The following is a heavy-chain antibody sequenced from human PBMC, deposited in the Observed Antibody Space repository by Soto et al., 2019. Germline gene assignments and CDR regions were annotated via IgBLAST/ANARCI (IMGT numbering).Heavy chain of an antibody. J-gene: IGHJ6*02. CDR3: ARGRELAYCSSTSCYTPYYYGMDV. CDR2: INPSGGST. V-gene: IGHV1-46*01. D-gene: IGHD2-2*02. Sequence: ASVKVSCKASGYTFTSYYMHWVRQAPGQGLEWMGIINPSGGSTRYAQKFQGRVTMTRDTSTNTVYMELSSLRSEDTAVYYCARGRELAYCSSTSCYTPYYYGMDVWGQGTTGTV. CDR1: GYTFTSYY.